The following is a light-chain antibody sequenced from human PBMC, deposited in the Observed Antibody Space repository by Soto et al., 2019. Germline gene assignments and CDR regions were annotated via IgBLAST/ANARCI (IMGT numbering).Light chain of an antibody. CDR2: AAS. CDR1: ESVTSS. CDR3: QQYNIWPLWT. V-gene: IGKV3-15*01. Sequence: EIVMTQSPATLSVSPGDRATLSCRASESVTSSLAWYQQKPGQPPRLLIYAASTRATDVPARFSGGGSETEFTLTISSRQSEDFAVYFCQQYNIWPLWTFGQGTKVDIK. J-gene: IGKJ1*01.